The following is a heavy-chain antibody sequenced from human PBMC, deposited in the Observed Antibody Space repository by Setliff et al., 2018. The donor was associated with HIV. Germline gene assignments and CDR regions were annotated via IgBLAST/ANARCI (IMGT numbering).Heavy chain of an antibody. J-gene: IGHJ4*02. CDR1: GGSISSGGFY. V-gene: IGHV4-31*03. Sequence: PSETLSLTCTVTGGSISSGGFYWTWIRQHPGKGLEWIGYIYNTGSTYHSPSLESRVTISIDTSKNQFSLKLSSVTAPDTAIYYCARQTWEYYDTLTGYYRSPKNFDSWGQGTLVTVSS. CDR3: ARQTWEYYDTLTGYYRSPKNFDS. D-gene: IGHD3-9*01. CDR2: IYNTGST.